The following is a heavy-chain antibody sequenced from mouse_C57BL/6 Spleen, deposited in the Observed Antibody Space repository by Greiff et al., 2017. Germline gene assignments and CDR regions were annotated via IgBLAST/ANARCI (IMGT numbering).Heavy chain of an antibody. CDR1: GYTFTDYE. D-gene: IGHD4-1*01. CDR3: TRGNWAYYFDY. J-gene: IGHJ2*01. Sequence: VKVVESGAELVRPGASVTLSCKASGYTFTDYEMHWVKQTPVHGLEWIGAIDPETGGTAYNQKFKGKAILTADKSSSTAYMELRSLTSEDSAVYYCTRGNWAYYFDYWGQGTTLTVSS. CDR2: IDPETGGT. V-gene: IGHV1-15*01.